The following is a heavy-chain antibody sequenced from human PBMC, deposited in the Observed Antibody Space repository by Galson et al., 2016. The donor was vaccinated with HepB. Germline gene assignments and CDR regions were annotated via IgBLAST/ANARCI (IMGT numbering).Heavy chain of an antibody. CDR1: GGSISSGSFY. V-gene: IGHV4-61*02. Sequence: TLSLTCTVSGGSISSGSFYWNWIRQPAGKRLEWIGRIETSGNTNYNPSLKSRVTMSVDTSKDQFSLKLSSVTAADTAVYYCARGGYSYGYDSFYYYYMDVWGKGTTVTVSS. D-gene: IGHD5-18*01. J-gene: IGHJ6*03. CDR2: IETSGNT. CDR3: ARGGYSYGYDSFYYYYMDV.